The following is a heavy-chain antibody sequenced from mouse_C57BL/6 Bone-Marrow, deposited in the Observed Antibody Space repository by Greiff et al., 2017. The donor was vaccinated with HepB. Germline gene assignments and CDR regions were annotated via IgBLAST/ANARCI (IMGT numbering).Heavy chain of an antibody. Sequence: EVNVVESGGGLVKPGGSLKLSCAASGFTFSSYAMSWVRQTPEKRLEWVATISDGGSYTYYPDNVKGRFTISRDNAKNNLYLQMSHLKSEDTAMYYCARDHYGSSYEDAMDYWGQGTSVTVSS. J-gene: IGHJ4*01. CDR1: GFTFSSYA. CDR3: ARDHYGSSYEDAMDY. V-gene: IGHV5-4*01. D-gene: IGHD1-1*01. CDR2: ISDGGSYT.